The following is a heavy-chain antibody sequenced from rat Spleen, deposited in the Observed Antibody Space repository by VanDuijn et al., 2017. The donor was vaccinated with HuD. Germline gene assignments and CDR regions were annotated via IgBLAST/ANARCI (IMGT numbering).Heavy chain of an antibody. CDR2: ISFDGSNT. CDR3: ARHGYGGYSGPFAY. Sequence: EVQLVESGGGLVQPGRSLKLSCAASGFTFSDYYMAWVRQAPKKGLEWVATISFDGSNTYYRDSVKGRFTISRDNAKSTLYLQMDSLRSEDTATYYCARHGYGGYSGPFAYWGQGTLVTVSS. J-gene: IGHJ3*01. CDR1: GFTFSDYY. D-gene: IGHD1-11*01. V-gene: IGHV5-7*01.